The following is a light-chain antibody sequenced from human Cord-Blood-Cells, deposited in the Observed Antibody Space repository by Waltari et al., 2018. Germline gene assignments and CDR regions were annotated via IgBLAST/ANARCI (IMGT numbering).Light chain of an antibody. CDR2: GAS. V-gene: IGKV3-20*01. J-gene: IGKJ1*01. Sequence: EIVLTQSPGTLSLSLGERATLSCRASQSVSSSYLAWYQQKPGQAPRLLIYGASSRATGIPDRFSGSGSGTDFTLTISRLEPEDFAVYYCQQYGSSPQTFGQGP. CDR3: QQYGSSPQT. CDR1: QSVSSSY.